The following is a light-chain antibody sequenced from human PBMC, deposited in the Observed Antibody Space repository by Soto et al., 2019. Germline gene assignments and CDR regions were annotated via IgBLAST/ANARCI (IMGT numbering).Light chain of an antibody. CDR2: SNN. V-gene: IGLV1-44*01. CDR1: SSNIGSNT. Sequence: QSVLTQPPSASGTPGQRVTISCSGGSSNIGSNTVNWYQQLPGTAPKLLIYSNNQRPSGVPDRFSGSKSGTSASLAISGLQSEDEADYYCAVWDDSLNGVIFGGGTQLTVL. CDR3: AVWDDSLNGVI. J-gene: IGLJ2*01.